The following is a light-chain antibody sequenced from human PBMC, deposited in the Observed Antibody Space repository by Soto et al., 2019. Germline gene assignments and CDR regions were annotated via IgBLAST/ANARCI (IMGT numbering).Light chain of an antibody. V-gene: IGLV2-14*01. Sequence: QSALTQPASVSGSPGQSITISCTGTSSDVGGYNYVSWYQQHPGKAPKLMIYDVSNRPSGVSNRFSGSKSGNTASLTISGLQAEDEADYYCSSYTSSSTPVVFGTGTKVTVL. CDR3: SSYTSSSTPVV. CDR1: SSDVGGYNY. CDR2: DVS. J-gene: IGLJ1*01.